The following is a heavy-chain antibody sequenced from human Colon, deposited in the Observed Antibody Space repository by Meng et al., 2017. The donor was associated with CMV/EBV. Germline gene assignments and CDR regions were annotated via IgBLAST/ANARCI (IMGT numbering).Heavy chain of an antibody. Sequence: ASVKVSCKASGYTFTGYYMHWVRQAPGQGLEWMGWISVYNGNTDYSQKVQGRVTMTTDRSTSTAYMELRSLRSDDTAVYYCARDQGDCSSPSCYFYYYGLDVWGQGTTVTVSS. J-gene: IGHJ6*02. CDR1: GYTFTGYY. CDR2: ISVYNGNT. CDR3: ARDQGDCSSPSCYFYYYGLDV. V-gene: IGHV1-18*04. D-gene: IGHD2-2*01.